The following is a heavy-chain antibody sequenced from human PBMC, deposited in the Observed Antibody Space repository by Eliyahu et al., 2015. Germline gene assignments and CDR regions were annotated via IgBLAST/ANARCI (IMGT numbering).Heavy chain of an antibody. Sequence: QVQLVQSGAEVKNPGASVKISCKASGYXFSGYYMHWARQAPGQGLEGMGWINPNSGGTHYAQNFQGRVTMTRDTSINTAYMELNRLRSDDTAVYYCARERSECSGGTCHRRTFDPWGQGTLVTVSS. J-gene: IGHJ5*02. V-gene: IGHV1-2*02. CDR3: ARERSECSGGTCHRRTFDP. CDR2: INPNSGGT. D-gene: IGHD2-15*01. CDR1: GYXFSGYY.